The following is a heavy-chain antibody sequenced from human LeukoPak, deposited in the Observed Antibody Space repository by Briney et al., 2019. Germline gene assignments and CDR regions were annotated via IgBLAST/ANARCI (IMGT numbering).Heavy chain of an antibody. CDR2: INPNSGGT. J-gene: IGHJ3*02. D-gene: IGHD6-6*01. V-gene: IGHV1-2*02. CDR1: GYTFTGYY. CDR3: ARDLRRSIRAFDI. Sequence: ASVKVSCKASGYTFTGYYTHWVRQAPGQGLEWMGWINPNSGGTNYAQKFQGRVTMTRDTSISTAYMELSRLRSDDTAVYYCARDLRRSIRAFDIWGQGTMVTVSS.